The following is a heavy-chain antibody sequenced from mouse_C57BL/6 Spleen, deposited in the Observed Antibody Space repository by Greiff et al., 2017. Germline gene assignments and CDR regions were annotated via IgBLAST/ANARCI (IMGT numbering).Heavy chain of an antibody. CDR1: GYTFTTYP. D-gene: IGHD2-2*01. CDR2: FHPYNDDT. J-gene: IGHJ1*03. V-gene: IGHV1-47*01. Sequence: QVQLKESGAELVKPGASVKMSCKASGYTFTTYPIEWMKQNHGKSLEWIGNFHPYNDDTKYNEKFKGKATLTVEKSSSTVYLELSRLTSDDSAVYYCARGDGYDEDWYFDVWGTGTTVTVSS. CDR3: ARGDGYDEDWYFDV.